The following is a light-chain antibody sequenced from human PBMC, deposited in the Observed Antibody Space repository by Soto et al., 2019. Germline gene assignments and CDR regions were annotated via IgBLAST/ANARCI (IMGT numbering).Light chain of an antibody. CDR1: SGHSNYA. CDR3: QTWGTGIVI. V-gene: IGLV4-69*01. CDR2: LNRDGSH. J-gene: IGLJ2*01. Sequence: QPVLTQSPSASASLGASVTLTCTLSSGHSNYAIAWHQQQPEKGPRYLMKLNRDGSHSKGDGIPNRFSGSSSGAERYLTISSLQAEDEADYYGQTWGTGIVIFGGGTKLTVL.